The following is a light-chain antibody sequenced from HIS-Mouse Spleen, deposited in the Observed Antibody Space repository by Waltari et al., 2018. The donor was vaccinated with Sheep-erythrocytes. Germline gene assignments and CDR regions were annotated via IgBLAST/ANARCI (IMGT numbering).Light chain of an antibody. CDR2: QDS. CDR1: KLGDKY. CDR3: QAWDSSTAWNVV. J-gene: IGLJ2*01. V-gene: IGLV3-1*01. Sequence: SYELTQPPSVSVSPGQTASITCSGDKLGDKYACWYQQKPGQSPVLLIYQDSKRPSGIPERFSGSNFGNTATLTISGTQAMDEADYYCQAWDSSTAWNVVFGGGTKLTVL.